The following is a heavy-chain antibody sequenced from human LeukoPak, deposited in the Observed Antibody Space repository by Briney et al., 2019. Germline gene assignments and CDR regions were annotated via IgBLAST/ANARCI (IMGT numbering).Heavy chain of an antibody. CDR1: AYSFTSYW. CDR3: ATSESQTRFDY. V-gene: IGHV5-51*01. Sequence: GESLKISCKGSAYSFTSYWIGWVRQMPGKGLEWMGIIYPGDSDTTYSPSPQGQVTISADKSINTAYLQWSSLRASDTAMYYCATSESQTRFDYWGQGTLVTVSS. CDR2: IYPGDSDT. J-gene: IGHJ4*02. D-gene: IGHD1/OR15-1a*01.